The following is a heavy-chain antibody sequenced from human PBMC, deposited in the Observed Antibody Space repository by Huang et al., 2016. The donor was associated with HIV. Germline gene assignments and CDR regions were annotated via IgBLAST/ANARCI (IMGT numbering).Heavy chain of an antibody. CDR3: ARHFSYYDSSGYTPWDAFDI. V-gene: IGHV4-39*01. CDR1: GGSIPSCSYY. J-gene: IGHJ3*02. Sequence: QLQLQGSGPGLVKPSETLSLTCTVSGGSIPSCSYYWGWIRQPPGKGLEWVGSNCYRWSTDYHPSLKSRVTVSVDPSKNQFSLKLSSVTAADTAVYYCARHFSYYDSSGYTPWDAFDIWGQGTMVTVSS. CDR2: NCYRWST. D-gene: IGHD3-22*01.